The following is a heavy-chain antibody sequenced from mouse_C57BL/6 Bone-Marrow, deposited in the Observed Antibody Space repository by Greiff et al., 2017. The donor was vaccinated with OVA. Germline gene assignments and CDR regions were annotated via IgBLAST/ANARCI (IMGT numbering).Heavy chain of an antibody. V-gene: IGHV1-64*01. CDR3: ARETIVTFDY. J-gene: IGHJ2*01. Sequence: VKLQQPGAELVKPGASVKLSCKASGYTSTSYWMHWVKQRPGQGLEWIGMIHPNSGSTNYNEKFKSKATLTVDKSSSTAYMQLSSLTSEDSAVYYCARETIVTFDYWGQGTTLTVSS. CDR2: IHPNSGST. CDR1: GYTSTSYW. D-gene: IGHD2-5*01.